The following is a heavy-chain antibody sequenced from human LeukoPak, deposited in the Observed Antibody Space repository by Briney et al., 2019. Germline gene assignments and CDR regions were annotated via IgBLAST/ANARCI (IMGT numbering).Heavy chain of an antibody. CDR3: ARGWQQLVY. J-gene: IGHJ4*02. CDR1: GFTFSSYD. Sequence: PGGSLRLSCAASGFTFSSYDTNWVRQAPGKGLEWVSSISTSSSDIYYADSVKGRFTVSRDNAKNSLYLQMNSLRAEDTAVYYCARGWQQLVYWGQGTLVTVSS. D-gene: IGHD6-13*01. CDR2: ISTSSSDI. V-gene: IGHV3-21*01.